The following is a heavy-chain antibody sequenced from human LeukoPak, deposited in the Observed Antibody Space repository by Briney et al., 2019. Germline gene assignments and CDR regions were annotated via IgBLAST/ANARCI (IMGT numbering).Heavy chain of an antibody. V-gene: IGHV3-23*01. CDR1: GFTVSSNY. J-gene: IGHJ5*02. D-gene: IGHD3-9*01. Sequence: PGGSLRLSCAASGFTVSSNYMSWVRQAPGKGLEWVSDISGSGGSTYHADSVKGRFTISRDNSKKTLYLQMNSLRAEDTAVYYCAKEEGDIVTAYYPGDLWGPGTLVTVSS. CDR3: AKEEGDIVTAYYPGDL. CDR2: ISGSGGST.